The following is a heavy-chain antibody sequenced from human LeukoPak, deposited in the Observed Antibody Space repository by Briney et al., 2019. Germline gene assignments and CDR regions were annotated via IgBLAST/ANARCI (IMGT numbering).Heavy chain of an antibody. V-gene: IGHV4-39*01. CDR3: SRLQGWLLGYFDY. CDR1: DGSINSTSYY. J-gene: IGHJ4*02. D-gene: IGHD3-22*01. CDR2: IYYSGNS. Sequence: SETLSLTCTVSDGSINSTSYYWGWIRQPPGTGLEWIGSIYYSGNSYLNPSLKSRVTISVDTSKSQFSLILSSVTAADTAVYYCSRLQGWLLGYFDYWDQGTLVTVSS.